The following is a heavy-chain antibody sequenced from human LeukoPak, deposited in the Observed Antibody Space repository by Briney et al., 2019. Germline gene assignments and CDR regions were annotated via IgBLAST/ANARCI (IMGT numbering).Heavy chain of an antibody. V-gene: IGHV3-7*01. CDR2: IKYHGSEK. D-gene: IGHD3-22*01. J-gene: IGHJ4*02. CDR3: ARGLLRANFDY. CDR1: GFSFSDYW. Sequence: GGSLRLSCAASGFSFSDYWMTWVRQAPGKGLEWVAYIKYHGSEKYYVDSVKGRFTISRDNAKNSLFLQMNSLRAEDTAVYYCARGLLRANFDYWGQGTLVTVSS.